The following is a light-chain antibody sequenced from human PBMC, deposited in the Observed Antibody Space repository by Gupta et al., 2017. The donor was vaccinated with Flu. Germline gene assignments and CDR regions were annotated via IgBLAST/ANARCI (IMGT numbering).Light chain of an antibody. Sequence: DIHLTQSPSSVSASVGDGVTITCRASQDISNWLAWYQQKPGKAPQLLIYAASSLQSGVPSRFSGGGSGTDFTLTISSLQPEDSATYYCQQASNFPYTFGQGTKVQIK. V-gene: IGKV1-12*01. CDR2: AAS. J-gene: IGKJ2*01. CDR3: QQASNFPYT. CDR1: QDISNW.